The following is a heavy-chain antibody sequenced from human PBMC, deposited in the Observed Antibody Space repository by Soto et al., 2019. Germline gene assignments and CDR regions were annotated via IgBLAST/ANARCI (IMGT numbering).Heavy chain of an antibody. CDR3: ARADYYGRSGYHLDS. V-gene: IGHV1-46*01. CDR2: INPSGGST. CDR1: GYTFTNFY. Sequence: ASVKVSCKASGYTFTNFYIHWVRQAPGQGLEWMGIINPSGGSTTYAQKFLGRVTMTRDTSTSTVYMELSSLRSEDTAVYYCARADYYGRSGYHLDSGGQGTLVTVPS. D-gene: IGHD3-22*01. J-gene: IGHJ4*02.